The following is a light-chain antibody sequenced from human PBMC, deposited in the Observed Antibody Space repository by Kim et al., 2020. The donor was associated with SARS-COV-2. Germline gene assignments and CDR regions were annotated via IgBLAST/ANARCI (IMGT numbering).Light chain of an antibody. CDR2: GAS. Sequence: SPGEIATLTCRASQSVSNNYLAWYQQKPGQAPRLLIYGASSRATGIPDRFSGSGSGTDFTLTISRLGPEDFAVYYCQQYGSSPGTFGQGTKVDIK. V-gene: IGKV3-20*01. CDR3: QQYGSSPGT. CDR1: QSVSNNY. J-gene: IGKJ1*01.